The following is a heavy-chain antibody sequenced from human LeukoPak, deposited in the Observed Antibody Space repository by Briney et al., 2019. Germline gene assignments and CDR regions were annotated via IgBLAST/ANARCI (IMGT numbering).Heavy chain of an antibody. V-gene: IGHV4-34*01. D-gene: IGHD6-19*01. CDR3: ARHSLSSGLKSLDH. Sequence: PSETLSLPCAVYGGSLSGYYWSWLRHSPGEGLEWIGEINHSGSTYYTPSLESRVTRSVDTSKNQFSLNLSSVTAADTAVYSCARHSLSSGLKSLDHWGQGTLVTVSS. CDR1: GGSLSGYY. CDR2: INHSGST. J-gene: IGHJ4*02.